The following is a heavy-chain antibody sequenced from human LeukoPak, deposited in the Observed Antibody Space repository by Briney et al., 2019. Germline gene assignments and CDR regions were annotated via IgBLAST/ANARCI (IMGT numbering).Heavy chain of an antibody. J-gene: IGHJ4*02. CDR3: AKEATARKWLVWGNFDH. CDR2: IVGSGRST. V-gene: IGHV3-23*01. D-gene: IGHD6-19*01. CDR1: GFSFNNYA. Sequence: GGSLRLSCVGSGFSFNNYAMSWVRQALGKGPGWVAAIVGSGRSTYDADSVRGRVTVSRDNSKNTLYLQMNNLRVEDTAVYFCAKEATARKWLVWGNFDHRGQGTQVTVS.